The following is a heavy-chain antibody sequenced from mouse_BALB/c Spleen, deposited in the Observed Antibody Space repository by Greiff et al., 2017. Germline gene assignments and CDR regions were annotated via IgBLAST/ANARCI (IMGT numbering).Heavy chain of an antibody. D-gene: IGHD2-3*01. CDR3: ARVGDGAWFAY. CDR2: IDTSDSYT. CDR1: GYTFTDYW. V-gene: IGHV1-69*01. Sequence: VQLQQPGAELVMPGASVKMSCKASGYTFTDYWMHWVKQRPGQGLEWIGAIDTSDSYTSYNQKFKGKATLTVDESSSTAYMQLSSLTSEDSAVYYCARVGDGAWFAYWGQGTLVTVSA. J-gene: IGHJ3*01.